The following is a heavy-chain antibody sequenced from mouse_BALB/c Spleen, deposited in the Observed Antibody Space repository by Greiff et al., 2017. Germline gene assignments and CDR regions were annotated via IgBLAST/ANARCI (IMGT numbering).Heavy chain of an antibody. J-gene: IGHJ2*01. D-gene: IGHD1-1*01. CDR2: IYPGGGYT. V-gene: IGHV1-63*02. Sequence: QVQLKQSGAELVRPGTSVKISCKASGYTFTNYWLGWVKQRPGHGLEWIGDIYPGGGYTNYNEKFKGKATLTADTSSSTAYMQLSSLTSEDSAVYCCARGGIITTVVAPHYFDYWGQGTTLTVSS. CDR3: ARGGIITTVVAPHYFDY. CDR1: GYTFTNYW.